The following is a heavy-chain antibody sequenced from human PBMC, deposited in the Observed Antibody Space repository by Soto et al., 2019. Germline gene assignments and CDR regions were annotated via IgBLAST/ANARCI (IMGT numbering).Heavy chain of an antibody. J-gene: IGHJ4*02. CDR3: ARHEQFSRSDPLDY. CDR2: IYYSGST. D-gene: IGHD3-3*02. CDR1: GGSISSRSYY. V-gene: IGHV4-39*01. Sequence: SETLSLTCTVSGGSISSRSYYWGWIRQPPGKGLEWIGSIYYSGSTYYNPSLKSRVTISVDTSKNQFSLKLSSVTAADTAVYYCARHEQFSRSDPLDYWGQGTLVTVSS.